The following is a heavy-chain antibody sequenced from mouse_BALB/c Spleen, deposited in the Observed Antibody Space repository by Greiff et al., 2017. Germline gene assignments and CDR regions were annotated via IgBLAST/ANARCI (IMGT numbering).Heavy chain of an antibody. CDR3: ASLYGNSWFAY. V-gene: IGHV1-54*01. CDR1: GYAFTNYL. Sequence: QVQLQQSGAELVRPGTSVKVSCKASGYAFTNYLIEWVKQRPGQGLEWIGVINPGSGGTNYNEKFKGKATLTADKSSSTAYMQLSSLTSDDSAVYFCASLYGNSWFAYWGQGTLVTVSA. J-gene: IGHJ3*01. D-gene: IGHD2-1*01. CDR2: INPGSGGT.